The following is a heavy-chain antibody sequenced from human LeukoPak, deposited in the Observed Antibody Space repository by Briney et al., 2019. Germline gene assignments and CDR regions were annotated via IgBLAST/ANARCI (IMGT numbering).Heavy chain of an antibody. J-gene: IGHJ4*02. CDR2: IYPRDGST. V-gene: IGHV1-46*01. Sequence: WASVKVSCKASGYTFTSNYIHWVRQAPGQGLEWMGMIYPRDGSTSYAQKFQGRVTVTRDTSTSTVHMELSGLRSEDTAVYYCARDQEGFDYWGQGPLVTVSS. CDR3: ARDQEGFDY. CDR1: GYTFTSNY.